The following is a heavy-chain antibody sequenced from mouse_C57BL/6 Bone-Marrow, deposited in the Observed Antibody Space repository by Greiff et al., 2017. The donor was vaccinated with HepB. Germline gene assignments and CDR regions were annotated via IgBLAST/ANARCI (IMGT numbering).Heavy chain of an antibody. V-gene: IGHV1-80*01. CDR3: ARGGHYDYFDY. CDR2: IYPGDGDT. Sequence: VQLQQSGAELVKPGASVKISCKASGYAFSSYWMNWVKQRPGKGLEWIGQIYPGDGDTNYNGKFKGKATLTADKSSSTAYMQLSSLTSEDSAVYFCARGGHYDYFDYWGQGTTLTVSS. D-gene: IGHD1-2*01. CDR1: GYAFSSYW. J-gene: IGHJ2*01.